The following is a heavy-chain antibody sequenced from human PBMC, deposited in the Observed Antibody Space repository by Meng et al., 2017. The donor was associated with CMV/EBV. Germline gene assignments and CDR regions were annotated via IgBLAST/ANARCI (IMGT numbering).Heavy chain of an antibody. CDR2: IYYSGST. Sequence: SETLSLTCTVSGGSISSSSYYWGWIRQPPGKGLEWIGSIYYSGSTYYNPSLKSRVTISVDTSKNQFSLKLNSVTAADTAVYYCARVLRGSKDAFDIWGQGTMVTVSS. V-gene: IGHV4-39*07. CDR1: GGSISSSSYY. D-gene: IGHD3-10*01. J-gene: IGHJ3*02. CDR3: ARVLRGSKDAFDI.